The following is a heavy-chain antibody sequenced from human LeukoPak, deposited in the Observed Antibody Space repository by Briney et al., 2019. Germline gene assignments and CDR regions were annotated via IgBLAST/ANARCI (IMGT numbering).Heavy chain of an antibody. D-gene: IGHD1-26*01. V-gene: IGHV3-23*01. J-gene: IGHJ4*02. CDR1: GFIFSSYA. CDR2: ISCSGGST. Sequence: GGSLRLSCAPSGFIFSSYAMSWVRHAPGKALEWVSDISCSGGSTYYADSVKGRFTISRDNSKNTLYLQMNSLRAEDTAVYYCAPEVRYYGDGGFDYWGQGTLVTVSS. CDR3: APEVRYYGDGGFDY.